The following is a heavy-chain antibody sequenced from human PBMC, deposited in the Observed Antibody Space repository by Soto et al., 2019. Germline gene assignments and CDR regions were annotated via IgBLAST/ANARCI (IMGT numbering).Heavy chain of an antibody. J-gene: IGHJ6*02. CDR3: GRGIRNNYGVDV. D-gene: IGHD5-18*01. CDR2: INTDGSTT. V-gene: IGHV3-74*01. CDR1: GFTFCSYG. Sequence: GGSLRLSCAASGFTFCSYGMHWVRQAPGKGLVWVSRINTDGSTTNYADSVKGRFTISRDNAKNTLYLQMNSLRAEDTAVYYCGRGIRNNYGVDVWGRGTTVTAP.